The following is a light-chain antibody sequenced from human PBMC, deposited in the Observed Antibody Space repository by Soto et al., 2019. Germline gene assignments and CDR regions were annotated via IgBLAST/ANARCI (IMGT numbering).Light chain of an antibody. J-gene: IGLJ1*01. V-gene: IGLV2-14*01. CDR3: SSYTATNTYV. Sequence: QSVLTQPASVSGSPGQSITISCTGTSSDVGAYNYVSWYQQHPGKAPKLMIYEVINRPSGVSYRFAGSKSGNTASLTISGLQAEDEADYYCSSYTATNTYVFGTGTNLTVL. CDR2: EVI. CDR1: SSDVGAYNY.